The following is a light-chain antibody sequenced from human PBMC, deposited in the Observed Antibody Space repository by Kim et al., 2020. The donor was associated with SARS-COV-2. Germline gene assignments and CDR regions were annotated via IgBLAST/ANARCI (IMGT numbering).Light chain of an antibody. CDR2: GAS. V-gene: IGKV3D-15*01. CDR3: QQYNDWPLS. Sequence: VSPGERATLSCRASQSVRSNLAWYQQKPGQAPRLLIYGASTRATVIPARFSGSGSGTEFTLTISSLQSEDFAVYYCQQYNDWPLSFGGGTKVDIK. CDR1: QSVRSN. J-gene: IGKJ4*01.